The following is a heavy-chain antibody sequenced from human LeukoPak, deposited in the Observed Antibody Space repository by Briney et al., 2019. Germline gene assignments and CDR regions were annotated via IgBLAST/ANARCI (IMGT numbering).Heavy chain of an antibody. CDR2: IYYRGAP. D-gene: IGHD6-19*01. Sequence: PSETLSLTCTVSGGSISSYYWGWTRQPPGKGLEWVGQIYYRGAPNYNPSLESRVTISIDTSKNQFSLKLNSVTAADTAVYYCAAESERWLLRSWGQGTLVTVSS. V-gene: IGHV4-59*01. CDR3: AAESERWLLRS. CDR1: GGSISSYY. J-gene: IGHJ4*02.